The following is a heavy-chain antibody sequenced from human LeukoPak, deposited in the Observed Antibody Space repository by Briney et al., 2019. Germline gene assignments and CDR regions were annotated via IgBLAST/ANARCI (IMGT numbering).Heavy chain of an antibody. V-gene: IGHV3-23*01. J-gene: IGHJ4*02. CDR3: AGVRLFSVVITTFFFDY. Sequence: GGSLRLSCAASGFTFSSYAMSWVRQAPGKGLEWVSAISGSGGSTYYADSVKGRFTISRDNSKNPLYLQMNSLRAEDTAVYYCAGVRLFSVVITTFFFDYWGQGTLVTVSS. CDR2: ISGSGGST. D-gene: IGHD3-22*01. CDR1: GFTFSSYA.